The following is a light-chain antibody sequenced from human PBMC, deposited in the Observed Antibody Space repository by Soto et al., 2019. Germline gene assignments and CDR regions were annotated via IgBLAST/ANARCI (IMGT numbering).Light chain of an antibody. CDR1: QDISNY. J-gene: IGKJ5*01. CDR3: QQYSHLIT. Sequence: DIQMTQSPSSLSASVGDRVTITCQASQDISNYLNWYQQKLGKAPKLLIYDASNLETLVPSRFSGSGSGTDFTFTISSLQPEDIATYYCQQYSHLITFGQGTRLEIK. CDR2: DAS. V-gene: IGKV1-33*01.